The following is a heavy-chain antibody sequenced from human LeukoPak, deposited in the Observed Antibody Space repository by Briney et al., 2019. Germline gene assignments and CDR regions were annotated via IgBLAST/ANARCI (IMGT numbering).Heavy chain of an antibody. D-gene: IGHD3-10*01. CDR2: INPNSGGT. CDR3: AREDQYGPRNFDY. J-gene: IGHJ4*02. CDR1: GYTFTGYY. Sequence: GGSLRLSCAASGYTFTGYYMHWVRQAPGQGLEWMGWINPNSGGTNYAQKFQGRVTMTRDTSISTAYMELSRLRSDDTAVYYCAREDQYGPRNFDYWGQGTLVTVSS. V-gene: IGHV1-2*02.